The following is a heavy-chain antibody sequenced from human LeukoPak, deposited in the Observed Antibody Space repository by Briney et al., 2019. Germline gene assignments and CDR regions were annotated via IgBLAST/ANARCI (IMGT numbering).Heavy chain of an antibody. V-gene: IGHV1-2*02. D-gene: IGHD6-19*01. CDR1: GYTFTGYC. J-gene: IGHJ5*02. CDR3: ARGRNIAVAGTRWFDP. Sequence: ASVKVSCKASGYTFTGYCMHWVRQAPGQGLEWMGWINPNSGGTNYAQKFQGRVTMTRDTSISTAYMELSRLRSDDTAVYYCARGRNIAVAGTRWFDPWGQGTLVTVSS. CDR2: INPNSGGT.